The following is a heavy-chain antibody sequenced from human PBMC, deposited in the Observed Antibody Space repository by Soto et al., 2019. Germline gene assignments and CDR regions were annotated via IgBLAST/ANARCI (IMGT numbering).Heavy chain of an antibody. CDR1: GGSISGGGYY. D-gene: IGHD6-19*01. CDR2: IYYSGST. CDR3: ARAQWLVRGYYFDY. V-gene: IGHV4-31*03. Sequence: QVQLQESGPGLVKPSQTLSLTCTVSGGSISGGGYYWSWIRQHPGKGLEWIGYIYYSGSTYYNPSLKSRVTISVDTSKNQFSLKLSSVTAADTAVYYCARAQWLVRGYYFDYWGQGTLVTVSS. J-gene: IGHJ4*02.